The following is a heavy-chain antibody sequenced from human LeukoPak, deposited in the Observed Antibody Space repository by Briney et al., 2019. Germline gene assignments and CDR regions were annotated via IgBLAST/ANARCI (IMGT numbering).Heavy chain of an antibody. J-gene: IGHJ2*01. CDR1: GFTFSSYW. CDR2: IKQDGSEK. D-gene: IGHD6-19*01. Sequence: GSLRLSSAASGFTFSSYWMSWVRQAPGKGLEWVANIKQDGSEKYYVDSVKGRFTISRDNAKNSLYLQMNSLRAEDTAVFYCASQWLLYWYFDLWGRGTLVTVSS. CDR3: ASQWLLYWYFDL. V-gene: IGHV3-7*01.